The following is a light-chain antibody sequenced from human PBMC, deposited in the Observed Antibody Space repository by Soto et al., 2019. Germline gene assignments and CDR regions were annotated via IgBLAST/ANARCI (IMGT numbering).Light chain of an antibody. V-gene: IGKV3-20*01. CDR3: QQYVTSPPIT. CDR1: QSVSSSY. J-gene: IGKJ5*01. CDR2: GVS. Sequence: EIVLTQSPGTLSLSPGERATLSCRASQSVSSSYLAWYQQKPGQAPRLLIYGVSSRATGIPDRFSGSGSGTDFTLTISRLEPEEFAVYYCQQYVTSPPITFGQGTRLEIQ.